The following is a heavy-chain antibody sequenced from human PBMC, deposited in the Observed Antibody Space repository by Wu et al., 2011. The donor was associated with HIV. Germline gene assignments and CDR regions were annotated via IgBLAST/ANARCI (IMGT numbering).Heavy chain of an antibody. CDR3: ARDPPGYPYFFDY. V-gene: IGHV1-18*01. J-gene: IGHJ4*02. CDR1: GYSFTSYG. Sequence: QVQLVQSEAELKKPGASVSVSCKASGYSFTSYGISWVRQVPGQGLEWIAWINTNNGEVKSAQKLQGRITVTADTSSTTVYMGVRSLRSDDTAIYFCARDPPGYPYFFDYWGQGTLVTVSS. CDR2: INTNNGEV. D-gene: IGHD5-12*01.